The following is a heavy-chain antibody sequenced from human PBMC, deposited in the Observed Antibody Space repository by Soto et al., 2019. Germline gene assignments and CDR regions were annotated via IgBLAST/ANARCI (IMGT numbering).Heavy chain of an antibody. CDR2: ISAYNGNT. D-gene: IGHD1-26*01. CDR3: ARDTTQAATRPFDY. CDR1: CYTFANYE. J-gene: IGHJ4*03. Sequence: ASLTASRQASCYTFANYESRCVRQAPGKGLEWMGWISAYNGNTNYAQKFQGRVTMTTDTSTSTAYMELRSLRSDDTAVYYCARDTTQAATRPFDYWGQGNRVTVS. V-gene: IGHV1-18*04.